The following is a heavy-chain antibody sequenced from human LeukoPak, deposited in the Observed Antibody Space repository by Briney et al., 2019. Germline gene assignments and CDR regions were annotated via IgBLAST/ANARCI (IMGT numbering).Heavy chain of an antibody. J-gene: IGHJ6*02. CDR1: GYTFTSYD. V-gene: IGHV1-8*01. CDR2: MNPNSGNT. D-gene: IGHD5-18*01. Sequence: GASVKVSCKASGYTFTSYDINWVRQATGQGLEWMGWMNPNSGNTGYARKFQGRVTMTRNTSISTAYMELSSLRSEDTAVYYCARDREDTAMVSYGMDVWGQGTTVTVSS. CDR3: ARDREDTAMVSYGMDV.